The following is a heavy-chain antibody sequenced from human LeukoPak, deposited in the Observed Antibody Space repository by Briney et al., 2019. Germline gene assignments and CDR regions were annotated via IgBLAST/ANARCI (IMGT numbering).Heavy chain of an antibody. CDR3: ASYSYYYDSSGYFDY. D-gene: IGHD3-22*01. CDR1: GGSISSYY. J-gene: IGHJ4*02. Sequence: SETLSLTCTVSGGSISSYYWSWIRQPPGKGLEWIGYIYYSGSTNYNPSLKSRVTISVDTSKNQFSLKLSSVTAADTAVYYCASYSYYYDSSGYFDYWGQGTLVAVSS. CDR2: IYYSGST. V-gene: IGHV4-59*01.